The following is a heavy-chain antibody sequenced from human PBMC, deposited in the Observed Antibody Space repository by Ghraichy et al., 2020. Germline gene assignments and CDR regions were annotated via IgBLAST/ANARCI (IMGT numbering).Heavy chain of an antibody. D-gene: IGHD4-23*01. Sequence: GGSLRLSCVASGFTLSSYSFNWVRQAPGKGLEWVSYITSSSRFKSYADSVKGRFTISRDNAQNSLSLQMNSLTEEDTAVYYCARGSTVVRFYYYDGMDVWGQGTTVIVSS. CDR1: GFTLSSYS. J-gene: IGHJ6*02. V-gene: IGHV3-48*02. CDR2: ITSSSRFK. CDR3: ARGSTVVRFYYYDGMDV.